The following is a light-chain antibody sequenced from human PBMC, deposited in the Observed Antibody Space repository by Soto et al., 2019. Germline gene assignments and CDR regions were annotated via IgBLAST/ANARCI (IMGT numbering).Light chain of an antibody. J-gene: IGKJ4*01. Sequence: DIQMTQSPSTLSGSVGDRVTITCRASQTISSWLAWYQQKPGKAPKLLIYKASTLKSGVPSRFSGSGSGTEFTLTISSLQPDDFAVYYCQEYNNWHPITFGGGTKVDIK. CDR3: QEYNNWHPIT. CDR2: KAS. V-gene: IGKV1-5*03. CDR1: QTISSW.